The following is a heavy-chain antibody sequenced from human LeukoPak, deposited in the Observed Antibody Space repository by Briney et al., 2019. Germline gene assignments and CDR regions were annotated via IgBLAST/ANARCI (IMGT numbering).Heavy chain of an antibody. Sequence: PGASLRLSCAASGFTFSSYAMSRVRQAPGRGLEWVSAISGSGGSTYYADSVKGRFTISRDNSKNTLYLQMNSLRAEDTAVYYCANRDSSGYYYDYYYYYGMDVWGQGTTVTVSS. D-gene: IGHD3-22*01. CDR3: ANRDSSGYYYDYYYYYGMDV. J-gene: IGHJ6*02. V-gene: IGHV3-23*01. CDR2: ISGSGGST. CDR1: GFTFSSYA.